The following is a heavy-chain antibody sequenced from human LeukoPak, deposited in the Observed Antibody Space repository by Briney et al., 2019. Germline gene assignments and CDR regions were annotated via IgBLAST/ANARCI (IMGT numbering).Heavy chain of an antibody. CDR2: ISSSSSYI. J-gene: IGHJ4*02. V-gene: IGHV3-21*01. CDR1: GFTFSSYS. D-gene: IGHD5-12*01. Sequence: GGSLKLSCAASGFTFSSYSMNWVRQAPGKGLEWVSSISSSSSYIYYADSVKGRFTISRDNAKNSLYLQMNSLRAEDTAVYYCARDQRGREDGFDYWGQGTLVTVSS. CDR3: ARDQRGREDGFDY.